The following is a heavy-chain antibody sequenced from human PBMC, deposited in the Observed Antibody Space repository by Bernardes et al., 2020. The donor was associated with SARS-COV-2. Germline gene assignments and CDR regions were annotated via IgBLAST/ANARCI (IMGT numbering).Heavy chain of an antibody. V-gene: IGHV4-59*01. D-gene: IGHD2-15*01. CDR1: GGSISSYY. Sequence: SETLPLTCTVSGGSISSYYWSWIRQPPGKGLEWIGYIYYSGSTNYNPSLKSRVTISVDTSKNQFSLKLSSVTAADTAVYYCAGGEVALGYCSGGSCPYYYYGMDVGGQGTTVTVAS. CDR2: IYYSGST. J-gene: IGHJ6*02. CDR3: AGGEVALGYCSGGSCPYYYYGMDV.